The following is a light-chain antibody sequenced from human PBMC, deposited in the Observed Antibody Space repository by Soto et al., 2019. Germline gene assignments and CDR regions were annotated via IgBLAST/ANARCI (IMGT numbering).Light chain of an antibody. CDR1: SSDVGGYNY. Sequence: QSALTQPASVSGSPGQSITISCTGTSSDVGGYNYVSWYQQHPGIAPKLMISEVSNRPSGVSNRFSGSKSGNTASLTISRVEAGDEADYYCQVWDSSSDHQVFGTGTKLTVL. J-gene: IGLJ1*01. CDR2: EVS. V-gene: IGLV2-14*01. CDR3: QVWDSSSDHQV.